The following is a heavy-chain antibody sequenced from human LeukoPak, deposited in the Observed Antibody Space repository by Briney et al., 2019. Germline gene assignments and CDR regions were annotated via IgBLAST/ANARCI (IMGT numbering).Heavy chain of an antibody. CDR3: AKAAGWSQRTYYFDY. D-gene: IGHD6-19*01. V-gene: IGHV1-2*02. Sequence: ASVKVSCKASGYTFTGYYMHWVRQAPGQGLEWMGWINPNSGGTNSAQKFQGRVTMTRDTSISTAYLEVNRLRSDDTAVYYCAKAAGWSQRTYYFDYWGQGTLVTVSS. CDR2: INPNSGGT. J-gene: IGHJ4*02. CDR1: GYTFTGYY.